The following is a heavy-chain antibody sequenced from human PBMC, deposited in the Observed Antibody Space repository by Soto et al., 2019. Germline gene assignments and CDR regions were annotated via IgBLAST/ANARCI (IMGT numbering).Heavy chain of an antibody. CDR1: GGSISTNQW. CDR2: IFHVGST. V-gene: IGHV4-4*02. J-gene: IGHJ4*02. Sequence: QVHLQESGPGLVKPSGTLSLTCAVSGGSISTNQWWNWVRQAPGKGLEWIGEIFHVGSTNYNPSLKSRVIISVGKSKNQFSLNLSSVTAADTAVYYCARLQPDTSGYYFDHWGQGALVTVSS. D-gene: IGHD3-3*01. CDR3: ARLQPDTSGYYFDH.